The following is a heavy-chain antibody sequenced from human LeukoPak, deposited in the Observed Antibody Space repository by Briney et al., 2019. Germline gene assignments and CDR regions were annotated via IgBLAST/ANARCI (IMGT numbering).Heavy chain of an antibody. D-gene: IGHD3-10*01. CDR3: ARIYYGSGTAQGG. Sequence: SVKVSCKASGGTFSSYAISWVRQAPGQGLEWMGGIIPIFGTANYAQKFQGRVTITADESTSTAYMELSSLRSEDTAVHYCARIYYGSGTAQGGWGQGTLVTVSS. J-gene: IGHJ4*02. V-gene: IGHV1-69*13. CDR2: IIPIFGTA. CDR1: GGTFSSYA.